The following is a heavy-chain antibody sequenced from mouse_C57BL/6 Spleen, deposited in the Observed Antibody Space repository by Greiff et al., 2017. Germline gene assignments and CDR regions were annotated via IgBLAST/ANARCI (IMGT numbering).Heavy chain of an antibody. Sequence: QVQLKQSGPELVKPGASVKLSCKASGYTFTSYDINWVKQRPGQRLAWIGRIYPRDGSTKYNEKFKSEDTLTVDTSSSTAYMELHSLPSEDSAVYFCAYGNYWGFAYWGQGTLVTVSA. CDR3: AYGNYWGFAY. J-gene: IGHJ3*01. CDR1: GYTFTSYD. CDR2: IYPRDGST. V-gene: IGHV1-85*01. D-gene: IGHD2-1*01.